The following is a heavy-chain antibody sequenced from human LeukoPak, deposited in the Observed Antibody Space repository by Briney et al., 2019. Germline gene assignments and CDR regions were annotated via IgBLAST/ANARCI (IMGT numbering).Heavy chain of an antibody. CDR3: ARHTHSSGWVFDY. J-gene: IGHJ4*02. CDR2: MNPNSGNT. Sequence: GASVKVSCKASGYTFTSYDINWVRQATGQGLEWMGWMNPNSGNTGYAQKFQGRVTITADKSTSTAYMELSSLRSEDTAVYYCARHTHSSGWVFDYWGQGTLVTVSS. CDR1: GYTFTSYD. D-gene: IGHD6-19*01. V-gene: IGHV1-8*03.